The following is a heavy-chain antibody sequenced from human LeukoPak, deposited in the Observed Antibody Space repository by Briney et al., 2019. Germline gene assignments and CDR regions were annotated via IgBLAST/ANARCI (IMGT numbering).Heavy chain of an antibody. CDR1: GGSISSGGYY. CDR2: INHSGST. D-gene: IGHD5-18*01. CDR3: ARVFVEETAMVLLDY. J-gene: IGHJ4*02. Sequence: PSETLSLTCTVSGGSISSGGYYWSWIRQHPGKGLEWIGYINHSGSTYYNSSLRSRVTISVDTSNNHFSLKLNSVTAADTAVYYCARVFVEETAMVLLDYWGQGTLVTVSS. V-gene: IGHV4-31*03.